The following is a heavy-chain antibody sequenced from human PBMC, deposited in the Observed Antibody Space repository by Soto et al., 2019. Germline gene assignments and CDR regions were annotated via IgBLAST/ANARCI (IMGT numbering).Heavy chain of an antibody. CDR3: ARQSEYYYASGRAAPLYGMDV. CDR1: GGSISSISSY. J-gene: IGHJ6*02. D-gene: IGHD3-10*01. CDR2: VYYSGST. Sequence: SATLSLTCTVSGGSISSISSYWGWIRQPPGKGLEWIGNVYYSGSTYSNPSLKSRLTISADTSKNQFSLKLSSATAADTAVYFCARQSEYYYASGRAAPLYGMDVWGQGTTVT. V-gene: IGHV4-39*01.